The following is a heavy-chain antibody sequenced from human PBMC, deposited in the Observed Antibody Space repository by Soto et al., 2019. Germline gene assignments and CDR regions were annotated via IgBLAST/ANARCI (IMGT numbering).Heavy chain of an antibody. CDR1: GFTFSRYS. CDR3: ARDQVAGTRYFDL. D-gene: IGHD6-19*01. V-gene: IGHV3-21*01. Sequence: EVQLVESGGGLVKPGGSLRLSCAASGFTFSRYSMNWVRQAPGKGLEWVSSISSSSSYIYYADSVKGRFTISRDNAKNSLYLQTNSLRAEDTAVYYCARDQVAGTRYFDLWGRGTLVTASS. J-gene: IGHJ2*01. CDR2: ISSSSSYI.